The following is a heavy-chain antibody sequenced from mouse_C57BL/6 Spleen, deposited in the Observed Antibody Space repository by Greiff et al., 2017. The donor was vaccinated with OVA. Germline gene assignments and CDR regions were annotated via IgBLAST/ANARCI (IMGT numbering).Heavy chain of an antibody. J-gene: IGHJ3*01. D-gene: IGHD3-3*01. Sequence: VQLQQSGAELVMPGASVKLSCKASGYTFTSYWMHWVKQRPGQGLEWIGEIDPSDSYTNYNQKFKGKSTLTVDKSSSTAYMQLSSLTSEDSAVYYCAREGDSPGSTYWGQGTLVTVSA. CDR3: AREGDSPGSTY. CDR1: GYTFTSYW. CDR2: IDPSDSYT. V-gene: IGHV1-69*01.